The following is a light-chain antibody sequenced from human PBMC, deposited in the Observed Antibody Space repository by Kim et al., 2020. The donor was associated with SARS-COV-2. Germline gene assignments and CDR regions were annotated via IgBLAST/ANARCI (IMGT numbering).Light chain of an antibody. CDR2: DTS. CDR1: QTVSSN. J-gene: IGKJ4*02. CDR3: QQDKNWPHT. V-gene: IGKV3D-15*01. Sequence: ETVMTQSPATLSVSPGERATLSCRASQTVSSNLAWYQQKPGQAPRLLMYDTSSRATGIPARFSGSGSGTEFTLTISSLQSEDFAVYYCQQDKNWPHTFGGGTKVDIK.